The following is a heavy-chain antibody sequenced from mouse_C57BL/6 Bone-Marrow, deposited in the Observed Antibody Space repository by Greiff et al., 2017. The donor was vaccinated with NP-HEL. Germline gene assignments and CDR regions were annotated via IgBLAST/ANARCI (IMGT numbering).Heavy chain of an antibody. D-gene: IGHD2-1*01. V-gene: IGHV5-4*01. CDR1: GFTFSSYA. J-gene: IGHJ1*03. Sequence: DVQLVESGGGLVKPGGSLKLSCAASGFTFSSYAMSWVRQTPEKRLEWVATISDGGSYTYYPDNVKGRFTISRDNAKNNLYLQMSHLKSEDTAMYYCARIYYAYWYFDVWGTGTTVTVSS. CDR3: ARIYYAYWYFDV. CDR2: ISDGGSYT.